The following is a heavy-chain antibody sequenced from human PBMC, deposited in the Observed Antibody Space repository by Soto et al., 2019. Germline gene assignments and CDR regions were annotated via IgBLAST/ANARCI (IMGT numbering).Heavy chain of an antibody. J-gene: IGHJ6*02. CDR3: ARPSQAVAGALRYYYYGMDV. Sequence: GGSLRLSCAASGFTFSSYSMNWVRQAPGKGLEWVSYISSSSSTIYYADSVKGRFTISRDNAKNSLYLQMNSLRDEDTAVYYCARPSQAVAGALRYYYYGMDVWGQGTTVTVSS. D-gene: IGHD6-19*01. CDR2: ISSSSSTI. CDR1: GFTFSSYS. V-gene: IGHV3-48*02.